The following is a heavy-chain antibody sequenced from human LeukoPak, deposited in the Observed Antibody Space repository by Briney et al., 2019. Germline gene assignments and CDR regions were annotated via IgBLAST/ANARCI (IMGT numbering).Heavy chain of an antibody. CDR1: GFSISSYE. CDR2: IKPDGGEK. J-gene: IGHJ6*03. CDR3: ARDHTGYEYGSFTYHYQYMDV. Sequence: GGSLRLSCVASGFSISSYEMNWVRQAPGKGLEWVANIKPDGGEKYYADSVKGRFTISRDNAKISMYLQMNSLRADDTAVYYCARDHTGYEYGSFTYHYQYMDVWGKGTTVTVSS. D-gene: IGHD5-12*01. V-gene: IGHV3-7*01.